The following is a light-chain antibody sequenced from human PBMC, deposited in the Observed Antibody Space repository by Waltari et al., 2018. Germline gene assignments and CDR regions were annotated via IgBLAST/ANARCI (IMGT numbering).Light chain of an antibody. Sequence: QTVVTQEPSFSVSPGGTVTLTCGLRSGPGSISHYPSCPQQTPGQAPRSLISSTNTRSSGVPDHFSGSILGNKAALTITGAQADDESDYYCVLYMGSDILFGGGTKVTVL. CDR2: STN. CDR3: VLYMGSDIL. J-gene: IGLJ3*02. CDR1: SGPGSISHY. V-gene: IGLV8-61*01.